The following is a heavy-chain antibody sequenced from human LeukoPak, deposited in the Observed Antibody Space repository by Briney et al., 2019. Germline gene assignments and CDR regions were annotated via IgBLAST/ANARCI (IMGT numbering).Heavy chain of an antibody. CDR2: IYTSGST. J-gene: IGHJ5*02. CDR3: ARDVWFGESQRPWVDWFDP. CDR1: GGSISSYY. D-gene: IGHD3-10*01. Sequence: SETLSLTCTVSGGSISSYYWSWIRQPAGKGLEWIGRIYTSGSTNYSPSLKSRVTMSVDTSKNQFSLKLSSVTAADTAVYYCARDVWFGESQRPWVDWFDPWGQGTLVTVSS. V-gene: IGHV4-4*07.